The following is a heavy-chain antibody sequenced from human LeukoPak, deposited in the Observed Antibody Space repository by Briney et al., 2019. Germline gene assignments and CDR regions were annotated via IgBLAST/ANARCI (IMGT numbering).Heavy chain of an antibody. CDR2: IRYDGSNK. Sequence: GGSLRLSCAASGFTFSSYGMHWVRQAPGKGLEWVAFIRYDGSNKYYADSVKGRFTISRDNSKNTLYLQMNSLRAEDTAVYCCARVDSSSRYFDYWGQGTLVTVSS. CDR1: GFTFSSYG. CDR3: ARVDSSSRYFDY. J-gene: IGHJ4*02. V-gene: IGHV3-30*02. D-gene: IGHD6-13*01.